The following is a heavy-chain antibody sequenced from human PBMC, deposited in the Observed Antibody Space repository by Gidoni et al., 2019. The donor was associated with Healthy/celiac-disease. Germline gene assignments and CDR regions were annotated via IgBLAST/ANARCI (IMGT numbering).Heavy chain of an antibody. J-gene: IGHJ4*02. CDR1: GFTFDDYA. V-gene: IGHV3-43D*04. CDR3: AKDKRHGDYEGYFDY. D-gene: IGHD4-17*01. Sequence: EVQLVESGGVVVQPGGSLRLSCAASGFTFDDYAMHWVRQAPGKGLEWVSLSSWDGGSTYYADSVKGRFTISRDNSKNSLYLQMNSLRAEDTALYYCAKDKRHGDYEGYFDYWGQGTLVTVSS. CDR2: SSWDGGST.